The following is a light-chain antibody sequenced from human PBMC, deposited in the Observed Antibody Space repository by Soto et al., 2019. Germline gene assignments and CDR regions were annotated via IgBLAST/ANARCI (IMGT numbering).Light chain of an antibody. CDR3: QQYGSSGT. Sequence: IVWTQSPATLSSFPGYRVTLSCRASQAVNARLAWYHHRPGQAPRLLIYLASNRAAGVPARFSGSGSGTDFTLTISRLEPEDFAVYYCQQYGSSGTFGQGTKVDI. J-gene: IGKJ1*01. CDR1: QAVNAR. V-gene: IGKV3-20*01. CDR2: LAS.